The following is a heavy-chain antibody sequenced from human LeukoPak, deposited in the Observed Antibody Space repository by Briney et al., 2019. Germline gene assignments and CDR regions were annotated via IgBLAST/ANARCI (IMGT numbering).Heavy chain of an antibody. CDR2: IRGGGGSA. J-gene: IGHJ3*02. CDR3: ARDPNGDYIGAFDM. D-gene: IGHD4-17*01. V-gene: IGHV3-23*01. Sequence: GGSLRLSCTASGFTFSAYAMMWVRQAPGKGPEWVSAIRGGGGSAFYADSVKGRFTISRDNDKYTLFLQMNSLRAEDTAVYYCARDPNGDYIGAFDMWGPGTMVTVSS. CDR1: GFTFSAYA.